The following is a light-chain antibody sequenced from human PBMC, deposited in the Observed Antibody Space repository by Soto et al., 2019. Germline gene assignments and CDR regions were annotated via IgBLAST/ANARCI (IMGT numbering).Light chain of an antibody. CDR3: QKYGSSQFT. CDR1: QSVNSNY. J-gene: IGKJ3*01. Sequence: EIVLMQSPGTLSLSPGEGATLSCSASQSVNSNYLAWYQQKPGQAPTVLIFDTSRRATRVPDRFSGSGSGTDFTLTISRLEPDHFAVYYCQKYGSSQFTFGPGTKGNIK. CDR2: DTS. V-gene: IGKV3-20*01.